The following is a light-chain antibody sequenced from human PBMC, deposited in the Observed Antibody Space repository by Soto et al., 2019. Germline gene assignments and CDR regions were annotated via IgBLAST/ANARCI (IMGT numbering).Light chain of an antibody. CDR1: QSVTNSF. Sequence: ENVLTQSPSTLSVSPGERATLSCRASQSVTNSFFAWYQHKPGQAPRLLIYGICSRATGIPDRFSGSGSGTDFTLTISRLEPEDLVVYYCQQYSTLPHTFGQGTKLEVK. CDR3: QQYSTLPHT. J-gene: IGKJ2*01. V-gene: IGKV3-20*01. CDR2: GIC.